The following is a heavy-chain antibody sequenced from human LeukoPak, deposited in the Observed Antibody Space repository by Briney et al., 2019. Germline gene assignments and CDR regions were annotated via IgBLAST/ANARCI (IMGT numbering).Heavy chain of an antibody. D-gene: IGHD2-15*01. V-gene: IGHV3-30*02. CDR1: GFTFSSYW. CDR3: AKMVAYAVVVADDAFDI. J-gene: IGHJ3*02. Sequence: GGSLRLSCAASGFTFSSYWMHWVRQAPGKGLEWVAFIRYDGSNKYYADSVKGRFTISRDNSKNTLYLQMNSLRAEDTAVYYCAKMVAYAVVVADDAFDIWGQGTMVTVSS. CDR2: IRYDGSNK.